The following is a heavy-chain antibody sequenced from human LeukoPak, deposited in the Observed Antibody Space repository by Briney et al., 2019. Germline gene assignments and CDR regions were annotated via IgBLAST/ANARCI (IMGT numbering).Heavy chain of an antibody. V-gene: IGHV3-33*01. Sequence: GGSLRLSCAASGFTFSSYGMHWVRQAPGKGLEWVAVIWSDGSNRYYADSVKGRFTISRDNSKNTLYLQMNSLRAEDTAVYYCARDRGSSPFDYWGQGTLVTVSS. J-gene: IGHJ4*02. CDR1: GFTFSSYG. CDR2: IWSDGSNR. CDR3: ARDRGSSPFDY. D-gene: IGHD6-6*01.